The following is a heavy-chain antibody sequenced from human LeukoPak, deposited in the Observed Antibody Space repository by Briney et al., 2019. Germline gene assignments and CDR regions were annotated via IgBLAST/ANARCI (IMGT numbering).Heavy chain of an antibody. J-gene: IGHJ4*02. D-gene: IGHD6-13*01. CDR1: GFSLSDYY. Sequence: GGSLRLSRAASGFSLSDYYMTWIRQAPGKGLEWVSYISSDGSPVAYADSVKGRFTISRDDAKNSMYLQINSLRAEDTAVYYCARLVSIEAAGTYDYWGQGVLVTVSS. CDR2: ISSDGSPV. V-gene: IGHV3-11*01. CDR3: ARLVSIEAAGTYDY.